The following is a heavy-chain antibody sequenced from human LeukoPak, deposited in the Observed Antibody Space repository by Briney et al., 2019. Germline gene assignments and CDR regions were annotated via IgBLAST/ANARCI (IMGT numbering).Heavy chain of an antibody. Sequence: GESLKISCKGSGYSFTNYWIGWVRQMPGKGLEWMGIIYPGDSDTRYSPSFQGQVTISADKSISTAYLQRSSLKASDTAIYYCARRGFGATIGYYYMDVWGKGTTVTVSS. J-gene: IGHJ6*03. D-gene: IGHD1-26*01. CDR1: GYSFTNYW. CDR3: ARRGFGATIGYYYMDV. V-gene: IGHV5-51*01. CDR2: IYPGDSDT.